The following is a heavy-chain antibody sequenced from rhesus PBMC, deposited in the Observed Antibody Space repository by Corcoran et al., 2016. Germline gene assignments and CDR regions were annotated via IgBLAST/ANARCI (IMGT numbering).Heavy chain of an antibody. D-gene: IGHD1-44*01. CDR3: ARLSGIWAFDF. CDR1: GYSISSGYY. J-gene: IGHJ3*01. Sequence: QVQLQESGPGLVKPSETLSLTCAVSGYSISSGYYWGWIRQPPGTGLEFIGYISVSSGNTYYNPSLKSRVTISKDTSKNQFSLNLISMTAADTALYYCARLSGIWAFDFWGQGLMVTVSS. V-gene: IGHV4-99*01. CDR2: ISVSSGNT.